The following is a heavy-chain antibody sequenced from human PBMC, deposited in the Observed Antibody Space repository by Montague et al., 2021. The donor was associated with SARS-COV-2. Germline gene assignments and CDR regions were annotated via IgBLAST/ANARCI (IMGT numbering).Heavy chain of an antibody. Sequence: SETLSLTCTVSGGSISSFYWSWFRQPPGKGLEWIGYIFDSGSTNYSPSLTSRVTMSVDTSKNQFSLKVNSVTAADTAVYYCARHYSATLPAVYWGQGTLVTVSS. V-gene: IGHV4-59*08. J-gene: IGHJ4*02. D-gene: IGHD2-15*01. CDR3: ARHYSATLPAVY. CDR2: IFDSGST. CDR1: GGSISSFY.